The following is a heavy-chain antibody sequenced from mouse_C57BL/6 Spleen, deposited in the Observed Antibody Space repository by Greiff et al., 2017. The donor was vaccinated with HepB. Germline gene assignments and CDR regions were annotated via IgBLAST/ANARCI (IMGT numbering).Heavy chain of an antibody. CDR3: ARSEWRGGYYAMDY. CDR2: INPGSGGT. Sequence: QVQLKQSGAELVRPGTSVKVSCKASGYAFTNYLIEWVKQRPGQGLEWIGVINPGSGGTNYNEKFKGKATLTADKSSSTAYMQLSSLTSEDSAVYFCARSEWRGGYYAMDYWGQGTSVTVSS. CDR1: GYAFTNYL. J-gene: IGHJ4*01. V-gene: IGHV1-54*01.